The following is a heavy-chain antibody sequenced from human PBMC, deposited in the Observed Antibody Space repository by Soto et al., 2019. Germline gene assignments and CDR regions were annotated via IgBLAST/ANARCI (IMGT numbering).Heavy chain of an antibody. D-gene: IGHD3-10*01. CDR1: GFTFSDYW. J-gene: IGHJ3*01. Sequence: EVQLVESGGGLVQPGESLRLSCAASGFTFSDYWIHWVRQAPGKGLVWVSRIKFDGSSANYADYVKGRFTISRDNAKDAVYLQMNSLGAEATAVYYCASGVRGHYGFDVWGQGTMVTVSS. V-gene: IGHV3-74*01. CDR2: IKFDGSSA. CDR3: ASGVRGHYGFDV.